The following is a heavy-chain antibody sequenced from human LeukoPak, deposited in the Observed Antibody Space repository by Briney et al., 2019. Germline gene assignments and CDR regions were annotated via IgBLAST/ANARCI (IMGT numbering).Heavy chain of an antibody. J-gene: IGHJ4*02. CDR1: GGSVSSGSYY. CDR2: IYYSAST. CDR3: ARDRNSNLRLGF. V-gene: IGHV4-61*01. Sequence: SETLSLTCTVSGGSVSSGSYYWSWIRQPPGKGLEWIGYIYYSASTNYNPSLKSRVTISVDTSNNQFSLKLSSVTAADTAVYYCARDRNSNLRLGFWGQGALVTVSS. D-gene: IGHD5-12*01.